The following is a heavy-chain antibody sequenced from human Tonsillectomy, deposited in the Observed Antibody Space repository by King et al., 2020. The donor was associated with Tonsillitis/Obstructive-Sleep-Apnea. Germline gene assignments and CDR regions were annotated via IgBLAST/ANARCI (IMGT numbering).Heavy chain of an antibody. D-gene: IGHD3-16*01. Sequence: VQLVESGGGLVQPGGSLRPSCAASGFTFSSYAMSWGRQAPGKGLGWGSGVSGIGGSTYYADFVKGRFTISRDNSKNTLYLQMNNLRAEDTAVYYCEKDPPRGGVTGGRAFEIWGQGTMVTVSS. CDR1: GFTFSSYA. V-gene: IGHV3-23*04. CDR3: EKDPPRGGVTGGRAFEI. CDR2: VSGIGGST. J-gene: IGHJ3*02.